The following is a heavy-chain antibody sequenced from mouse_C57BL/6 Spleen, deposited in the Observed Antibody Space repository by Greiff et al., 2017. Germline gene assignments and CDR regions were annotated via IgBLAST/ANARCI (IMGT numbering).Heavy chain of an antibody. V-gene: IGHV5-4*01. CDR3: ARDQDYGSFYYFDY. D-gene: IGHD1-1*01. Sequence: EVKLVESGGGLVKPGGSLKLSCAASGFTFSSYAMSWVRQTPEKRLEWVATISDGGSYTYYPDNVKGRFTISRDNAKNNLYLQMSNLKSEDTAMYYCARDQDYGSFYYFDYWGQGTTLTVSS. CDR1: GFTFSSYA. CDR2: ISDGGSYT. J-gene: IGHJ2*01.